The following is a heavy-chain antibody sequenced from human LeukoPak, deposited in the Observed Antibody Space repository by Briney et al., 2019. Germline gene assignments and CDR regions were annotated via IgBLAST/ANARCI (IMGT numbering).Heavy chain of an antibody. Sequence: SVKVSCKASGGTFSSYAISWVRQAPGQGLEWMGGIIPIFGTANYAQKFQERVTITRDMSTSTAYMELSSLRSEDTAVYYCAAGYVRWGSRYRYYFDYWGQGTLVTVSS. D-gene: IGHD4-23*01. J-gene: IGHJ4*02. CDR2: IIPIFGTA. CDR3: AAGYVRWGSRYRYYFDY. V-gene: IGHV1-69*05. CDR1: GGTFSSYA.